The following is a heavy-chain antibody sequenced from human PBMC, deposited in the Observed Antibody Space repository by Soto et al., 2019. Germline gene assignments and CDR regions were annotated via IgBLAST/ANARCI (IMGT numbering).Heavy chain of an antibody. V-gene: IGHV3-11*06. CDR3: ARGLSRRTLNYLDP. D-gene: IGHD3-10*01. Sequence: PGGSLRLSCAASGFTFSDYYMTWLRQAPGKGPECISYISFGSSFTNYADSVEGRFTISRDNAKNTLYLQMNSLRVGDTAVYYCARGLSRRTLNYLDPWGQGVLVTVSS. J-gene: IGHJ5*02. CDR1: GFTFSDYY. CDR2: ISFGSSFT.